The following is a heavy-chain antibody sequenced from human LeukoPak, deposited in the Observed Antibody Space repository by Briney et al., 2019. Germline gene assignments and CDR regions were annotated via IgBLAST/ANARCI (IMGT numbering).Heavy chain of an antibody. CDR2: TYYRSKWFN. V-gene: IGHV6-1*01. Sequence: SQTLSLTCAISGDSVSSNSAAWNWIRQSPSRGLEWLGRTYYRSKWFNDYAVSVKSRITISPDTSKNLFSLQLNSVTPEDTAVYYCARGPYMYSSNWAYVDYWGQGTLVSVSS. D-gene: IGHD6-13*01. J-gene: IGHJ4*02. CDR3: ARGPYMYSSNWAYVDY. CDR1: GDSVSSNSAA.